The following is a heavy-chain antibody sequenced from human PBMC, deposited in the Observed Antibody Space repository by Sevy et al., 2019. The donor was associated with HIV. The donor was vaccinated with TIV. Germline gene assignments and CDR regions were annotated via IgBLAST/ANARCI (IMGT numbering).Heavy chain of an antibody. V-gene: IGHV3-7*01. D-gene: IGHD3-16*02. CDR1: GFTFATYW. CDR2: IKQDGTDK. CDR3: ARALADWGSFHYSS. J-gene: IGHJ4*02. Sequence: GGSRRLSCAASGFTFATYWMTWVRQAPGKGLEWVAYIKQDGTDKYYVDSVRGRFTISRDNGKNSLYLQMSSLRAEDTAVYFCARALADWGSFHYSSWGRGTLVTVSS.